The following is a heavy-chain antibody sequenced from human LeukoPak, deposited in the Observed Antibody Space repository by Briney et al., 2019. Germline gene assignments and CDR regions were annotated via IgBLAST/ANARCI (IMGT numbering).Heavy chain of an antibody. J-gene: IGHJ3*02. Sequence: ASVKVSCRASGYSFTSYGISWVRQAPGQGLEWMRWINAYNGNTNYAQKLQGRVTMTTDTSTSTAYMELRSLRSDDTAVYYCARDISIHCSSTSCYRAFDIWGQGTMVTVSS. D-gene: IGHD2-2*02. CDR3: ARDISIHCSSTSCYRAFDI. CDR1: GYSFTSYG. CDR2: INAYNGNT. V-gene: IGHV1-18*01.